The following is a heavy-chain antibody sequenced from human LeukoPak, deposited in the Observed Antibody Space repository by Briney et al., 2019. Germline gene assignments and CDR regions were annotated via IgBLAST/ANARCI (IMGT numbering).Heavy chain of an antibody. Sequence: ASVKVSCKASGYTFTSYDINWVRQATGQGLEWMGWMNPNSGNTDYAQKFQGRVTMTRNTSISTAYMELSSLRSEDTAVYYCARGFDYYVSSGYYWGNAFDIWGQGTMVTVSS. D-gene: IGHD3-22*01. CDR3: ARGFDYYVSSGYYWGNAFDI. CDR2: MNPNSGNT. J-gene: IGHJ3*02. CDR1: GYTFTSYD. V-gene: IGHV1-8*01.